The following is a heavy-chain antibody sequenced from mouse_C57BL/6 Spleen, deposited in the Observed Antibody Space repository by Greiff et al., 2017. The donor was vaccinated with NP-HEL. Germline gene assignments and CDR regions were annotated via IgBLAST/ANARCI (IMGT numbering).Heavy chain of an antibody. CDR1: GFTFSSYA. D-gene: IGHD2-4*01. J-gene: IGHJ3*01. CDR3: TRAYDYQAWFAY. CDR2: ISSGGDYI. V-gene: IGHV5-9-1*02. Sequence: EVQVVESGEGLVKPGGSLKLSCAASGFTFSSYAMSWVRQTPEKKLEWVAYISSGGDYIYYADTVKGRFTISRDNARNTLYLQMSSLKSEDTAMYYCTRAYDYQAWFAYWGQGTLVTVSA.